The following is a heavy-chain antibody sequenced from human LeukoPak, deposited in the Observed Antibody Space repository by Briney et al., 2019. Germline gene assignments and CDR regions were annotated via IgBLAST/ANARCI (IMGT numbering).Heavy chain of an antibody. CDR1: GGSISSSSYY. J-gene: IGHJ6*03. CDR3: ARGTSSWLNYYYYYYMDV. V-gene: IGHV4-39*07. CDR2: IYYSGST. Sequence: PSETLPLTCTVSGGSISSSSYYWGWIRQPPGKGLEWIGSIYYSGSTYYNPSLKSRVTISVDTSKNQFSLKLSSVTATDTAVYYCARGTSSWLNYYYYYYMDVWGKETTVTVSS. D-gene: IGHD6-13*01.